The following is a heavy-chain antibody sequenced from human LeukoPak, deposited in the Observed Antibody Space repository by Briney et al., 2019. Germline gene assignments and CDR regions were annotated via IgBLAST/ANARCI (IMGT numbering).Heavy chain of an antibody. CDR2: ISGYNGNT. J-gene: IGHJ4*02. CDR3: ARDHGDFVGVRVGFDS. D-gene: IGHD4-17*01. V-gene: IGHV1-18*01. Sequence: ASVKVSCKASGYTFTNYAISWVRQAPGQGLEWVARISGYNGNTDYAQKVKDRVTVTADTSTAYLEMRGLASDDTAVYYCARDHGDFVGVRVGFDSWGQGTLVTVSS. CDR1: GYTFTNYA.